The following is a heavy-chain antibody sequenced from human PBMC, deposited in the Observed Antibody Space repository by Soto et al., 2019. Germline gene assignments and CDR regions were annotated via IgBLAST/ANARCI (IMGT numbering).Heavy chain of an antibody. Sequence: GGSLRLSCAASGFTFSSYSMNWVRQAPGKGLEWVSSISSSSSYIYYADSVKGRFTISRDNAKNSLYLQMNSLRAEDTAVYYCAREIDDSSSWYGGACYYYGMDVWGQGTTVTVSS. J-gene: IGHJ6*02. CDR3: AREIDDSSSWYGGACYYYGMDV. CDR1: GFTFSSYS. CDR2: ISSSSSYI. V-gene: IGHV3-21*01. D-gene: IGHD6-13*01.